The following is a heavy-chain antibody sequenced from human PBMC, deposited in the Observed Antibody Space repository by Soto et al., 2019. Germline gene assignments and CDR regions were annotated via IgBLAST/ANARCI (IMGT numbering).Heavy chain of an antibody. V-gene: IGHV4-34*01. J-gene: IGHJ2*01. CDR3: ARMAGSWYFDL. D-gene: IGHD6-6*01. CDR2: INHSGSS. Sequence: XETLSLTGAVHGWSLSGFDWTWIRKPPGKGLEWIGEINHSGSSNYNPPLKSRVTMSLDTSRNQFSLSLNSVTAADTAVYYCARMAGSWYFDLWGRGTLFTVSS. CDR1: GWSLSGFD.